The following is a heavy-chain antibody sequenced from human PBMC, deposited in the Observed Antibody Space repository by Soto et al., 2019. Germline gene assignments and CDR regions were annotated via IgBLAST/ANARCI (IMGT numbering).Heavy chain of an antibody. J-gene: IGHJ5*02. V-gene: IGHV3-23*01. D-gene: IGHD4-4*01. CDR1: GFTPSGYA. CDR3: ARGVTTTVSPATKGLDP. CDR2: IGVGGGRT. Sequence: RLLESGGGLVQPGGSLRLSCVTSGFTPSGYAMTWVRQRPGKGLEWVSGIGVGGGRTYYADSVKGRFTISTDNSKNTLFLQLNSLTAEDTAVYYCARGVTTTVSPATKGLDPWGQGTLVIVCS.